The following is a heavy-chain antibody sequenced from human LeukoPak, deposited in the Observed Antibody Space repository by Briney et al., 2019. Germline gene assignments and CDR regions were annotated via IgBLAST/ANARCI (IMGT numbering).Heavy chain of an antibody. J-gene: IGHJ3*02. CDR3: ARMTSDAIDI. V-gene: IGHV3-21*01. D-gene: IGHD2-21*02. Sequence: GGPVRLSCAASGLPFSSYSMNSVRQAPGKGLEWVPSISSSSSYIYYAASMKGRFTISRDNAKNSLYLQMNSLRAEDTAVYYCARMTSDAIDIWGEGTMVTVSS. CDR2: ISSSSSYI. CDR1: GLPFSSYS.